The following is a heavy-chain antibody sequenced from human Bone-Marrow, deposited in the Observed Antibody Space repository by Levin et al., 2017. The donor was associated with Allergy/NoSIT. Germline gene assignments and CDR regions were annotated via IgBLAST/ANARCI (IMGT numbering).Heavy chain of an antibody. CDR3: ATRLLRSLEGWFDP. D-gene: IGHD3-3*01. CDR2: MNPNSGET. J-gene: IGHJ5*02. V-gene: IGHV1-8*01. Sequence: ASVKVSCKGSGYTFTSFDINWVRQATGRGLEWVGWMNPNSGETVYAREFQDRVIMTRDASISTAYLELSSLRSEDTAVYYCATRLLRSLEGWFDPWGQGTLVTVSS. CDR1: GYTFTSFD.